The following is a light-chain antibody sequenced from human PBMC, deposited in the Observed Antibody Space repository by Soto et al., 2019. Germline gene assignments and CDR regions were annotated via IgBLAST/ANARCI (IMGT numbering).Light chain of an antibody. CDR1: QSVSSSY. J-gene: IGKJ1*01. V-gene: IGKV3-20*01. Sequence: ESVLTQSPGTLSLSPGRRPTLSCRASQSVSSSYLAWYQQKRGQAPRLXIYDASSRAPGIPDRFSGSGYGTDFALTISRLEPEDFAVYYCQQYGTSTGTFGQGTKVDIK. CDR2: DAS. CDR3: QQYGTSTGT.